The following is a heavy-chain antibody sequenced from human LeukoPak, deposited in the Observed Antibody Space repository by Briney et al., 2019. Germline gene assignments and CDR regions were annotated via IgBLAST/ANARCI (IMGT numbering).Heavy chain of an antibody. Sequence: GGSLRLSCAASGFTFSDYDIHWVRRATGKGVECVSAIGTAGDTYFTGSVKGRFTISRENAKNPLYLQMNSLRAGDTAVYYCARVAKERVGGVYYFDYWGQGTLVTVSS. CDR1: GFTFSDYD. CDR2: IGTAGDT. V-gene: IGHV3-13*01. J-gene: IGHJ4*02. D-gene: IGHD1-1*01. CDR3: ARVAKERVGGVYYFDY.